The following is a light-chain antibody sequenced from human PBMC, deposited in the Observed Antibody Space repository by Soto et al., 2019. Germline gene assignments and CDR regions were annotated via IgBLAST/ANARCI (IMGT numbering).Light chain of an antibody. V-gene: IGKV3-11*01. CDR2: GAS. CDR3: HQRYNWLT. Sequence: IVLTQSPATLSLSPGERATLSCRARQTVSTYLSWYQHKPGQAPRLLIYGASKRATGIPARFSGSGSGTDFTLTISSLEPEDSAVYYCHQRYNWLTFGGGT. CDR1: QTVSTY. J-gene: IGKJ4*01.